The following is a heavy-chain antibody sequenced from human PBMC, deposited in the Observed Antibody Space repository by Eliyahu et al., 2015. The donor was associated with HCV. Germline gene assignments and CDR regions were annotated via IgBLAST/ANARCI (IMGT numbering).Heavy chain of an antibody. V-gene: IGHV3-74*01. J-gene: IGHJ2*01. Sequence: EEHLVESGGGLVQPGGSLRLSCAASGFPFVNHWXHWVRXAPGXGXEWVSREXRDGXATXADSVKGRFTVSRDNPKDTLYLSMTSLGVDDTATYYCARASLTSGYNYVSFDLWGRGTLLTVSS. CDR2: EXRDGXA. CDR1: GFPFVNHW. D-gene: IGHD3-22*01. CDR3: ARASLTSGYNYVSFDL.